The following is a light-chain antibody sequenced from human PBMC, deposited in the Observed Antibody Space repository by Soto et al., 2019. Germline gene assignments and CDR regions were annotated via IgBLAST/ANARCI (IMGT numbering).Light chain of an antibody. V-gene: IGKV3-20*01. CDR3: QQYGSTPKT. CDR2: DAS. CDR1: QSVSSSY. Sequence: EIVLTQSPGTLSLSPGDRATLSCRASQSVSSSYLAWYQQKPGQAPRLLIPDASSRASGIPDRFSGSGSGTDFTLTISRLEPEDFAVYYCQQYGSTPKTFGQGTKVEIK. J-gene: IGKJ1*01.